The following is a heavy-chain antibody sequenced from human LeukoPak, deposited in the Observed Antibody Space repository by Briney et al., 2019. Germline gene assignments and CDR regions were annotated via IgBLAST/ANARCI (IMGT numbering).Heavy chain of an antibody. J-gene: IGHJ4*02. Sequence: GGSLRLSCAASGITFSSYAMSWVRQAPGKGLEWVSAISGSGGSTYYADSVKGRFTISRDNSKNTLYLQMNSLRAEDTAVYYCAKEVSVSRWLLLGDYFDYWGQGTLVTVSS. CDR2: ISGSGGST. CDR3: AKEVSVSRWLLLGDYFDY. D-gene: IGHD2-15*01. CDR1: GITFSSYA. V-gene: IGHV3-23*01.